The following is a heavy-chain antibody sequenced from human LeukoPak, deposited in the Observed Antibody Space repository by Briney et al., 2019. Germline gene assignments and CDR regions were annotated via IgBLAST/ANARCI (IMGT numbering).Heavy chain of an antibody. CDR3: ARAGYSSSWYSFDY. CDR2: IATSGDT. D-gene: IGHD6-13*01. J-gene: IGHJ4*02. V-gene: IGHV3-13*04. CDR1: GFTFSSYD. Sequence: GGSLRLSCAASGFTFSSYDMHWVRQTTGEGLEWVSAIATSGDTHYSGSVKGRFTISRENAKNSLYLQMNSLRAGDTAVYYCARAGYSSSWYSFDYWDQGTRVTVSS.